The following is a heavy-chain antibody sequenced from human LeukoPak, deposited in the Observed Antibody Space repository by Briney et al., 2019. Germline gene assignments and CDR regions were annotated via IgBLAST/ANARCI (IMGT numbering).Heavy chain of an antibody. CDR2: INHSGST. CDR1: GGSFSGYY. D-gene: IGHD1-26*01. Sequence: PSETLSLTCAVYGGSFSGYYWSWVRQPPEKGLEWIGEINHSGSTNYNPSLKSRVTISVDTSKNQFSLELTSVTAADTAVYYCARDHSSASYTYYYYYMDVWGKGTTVTVSS. CDR3: ARDHSSASYTYYYYYMDV. J-gene: IGHJ6*03. V-gene: IGHV4-34*01.